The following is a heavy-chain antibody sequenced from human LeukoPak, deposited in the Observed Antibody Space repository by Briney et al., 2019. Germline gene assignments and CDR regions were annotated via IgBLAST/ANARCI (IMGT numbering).Heavy chain of an antibody. V-gene: IGHV4-39*01. D-gene: IGHD2-8*02. CDR1: GGSISISSYY. CDR2: IYYTGNT. CDR3: ARRVTWSSDS. Sequence: PSETLSLTCTVSGGSISISSYYWDWIRQPPGKGLEWIGSIYYTGNTYYNPSLMSRVTVSIDTSKNQFSMKLTSMTAADTAVYYCARRVTWSSDSWGRGSLVTVSS. J-gene: IGHJ5*01.